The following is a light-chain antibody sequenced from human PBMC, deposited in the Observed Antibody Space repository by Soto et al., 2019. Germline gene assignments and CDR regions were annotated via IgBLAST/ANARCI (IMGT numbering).Light chain of an antibody. CDR2: GNR. CDR3: QSYDSRLSGSKVV. CDR1: SSNIGAGYD. J-gene: IGLJ2*01. V-gene: IGLV1-40*01. Sequence: QSVLTQPPSVSGAPGQRVTISCTGSSSNIGAGYDVQWYQQLPGTAPKLVIYGNRNRPSGVPDRFSGSKSGTSASLAITGLQAEDEADYFCQSYDSRLSGSKVVFGGGTQLTVL.